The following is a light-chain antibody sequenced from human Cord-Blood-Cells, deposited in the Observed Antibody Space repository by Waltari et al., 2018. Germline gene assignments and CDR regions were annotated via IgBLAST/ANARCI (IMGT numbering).Light chain of an antibody. CDR1: QSVSSY. J-gene: IGKJ4*01. CDR2: DAS. Sequence: EIVLTQSPATLSLSPGERATLSCRASQSVSSYLAWYQQKPGQAPRLLSYDASNRATGIPARFSGSGSGTDFTLTISSLEPEDFAVYYCQQRSNGPPLTFGGGTKVEIK. V-gene: IGKV3-11*01. CDR3: QQRSNGPPLT.